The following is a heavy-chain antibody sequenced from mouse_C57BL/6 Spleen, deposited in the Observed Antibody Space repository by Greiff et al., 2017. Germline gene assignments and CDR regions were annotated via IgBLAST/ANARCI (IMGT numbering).Heavy chain of an antibody. CDR2: IDPSDSET. V-gene: IGHV1-52*01. Sequence: QVQLQQPGAELVRPGSSVKLSCKASGYTFTSYWMHWVKQRPIQGLEWIGNIDPSDSETHYNQKFKDKATLTVDKSSSTAYMQLSSLTSEDSAVYYCARVDYSNFHWYFDVWGTGTTVTVAS. D-gene: IGHD2-5*01. CDR3: ARVDYSNFHWYFDV. CDR1: GYTFTSYW. J-gene: IGHJ1*03.